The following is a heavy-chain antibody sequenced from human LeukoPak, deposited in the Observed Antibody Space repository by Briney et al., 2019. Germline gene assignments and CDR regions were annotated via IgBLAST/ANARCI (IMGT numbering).Heavy chain of an antibody. V-gene: IGHV3-23*01. J-gene: IGHJ2*01. CDR3: AKDGSSLIVLMAYAITGWYFDL. Sequence: GGSLRLSCAASGFTFSSYAMSWVRQAPGKGLEWVSAISGSGGSTYYADSVKGRFTIPRDNSKNTLYLQMNSLRAEDTAVYYCAKDGSSLIVLMAYAITGWYFDLWGRGTLVTVSS. D-gene: IGHD2-8*01. CDR1: GFTFSSYA. CDR2: ISGSGGST.